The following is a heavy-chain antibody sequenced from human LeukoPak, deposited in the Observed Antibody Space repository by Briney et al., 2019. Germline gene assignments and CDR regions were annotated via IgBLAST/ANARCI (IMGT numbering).Heavy chain of an antibody. V-gene: IGHV3-23*01. CDR1: GFTFSSHG. CDR2: ISTSGDGT. J-gene: IGHJ4*02. D-gene: IGHD2-15*01. Sequence: GGSLRLSCAASGFTFSSHGMSWVRQTPGKGLEWVSSISTSGDGTVYADSVKGRVTISRDNSKNTLYLQMSSVRAEDTAIYYCARYCSGASCYSGVDYWGQGTLVPVSS. CDR3: ARYCSGASCYSGVDY.